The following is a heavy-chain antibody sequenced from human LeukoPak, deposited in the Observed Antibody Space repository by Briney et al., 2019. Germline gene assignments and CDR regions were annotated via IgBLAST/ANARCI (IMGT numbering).Heavy chain of an antibody. D-gene: IGHD6-13*01. CDR3: ARSGYSSSWSVMDV. V-gene: IGHV1-69*06. CDR1: GGTFSSYA. Sequence: GASVKVSCKASGGTFSSYAINWVRQAPGQGLEWMGGIIPIFGTANYAQKFQGRVTITADKSTSTAHMELSSLRSEDTAVYYCARSGYSSSWSVMDVWGKGTTVTVSS. J-gene: IGHJ6*04. CDR2: IIPIFGTA.